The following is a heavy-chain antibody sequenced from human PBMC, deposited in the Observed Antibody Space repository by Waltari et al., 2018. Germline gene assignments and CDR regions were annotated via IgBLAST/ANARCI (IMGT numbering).Heavy chain of an antibody. CDR3: ARAPSSWYSDY. D-gene: IGHD2-2*01. V-gene: IGHV3-48*02. Sequence: EVQLVESGGGLVQPGGSLRLSCAGSGFTLRAYTMHWVRQAPGQGLGGISLSRSSSTPIYYADSVKGRFTISRDDAKNALYLQMNSLRDEDTAVYFCARAPSSWYSDYWGQGIPVTVSS. CDR1: GFTLRAYT. CDR2: SRSSSTPI. J-gene: IGHJ4*02.